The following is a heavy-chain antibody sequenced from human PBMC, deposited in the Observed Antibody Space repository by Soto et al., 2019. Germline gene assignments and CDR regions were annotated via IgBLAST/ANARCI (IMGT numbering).Heavy chain of an antibody. D-gene: IGHD3-3*01. CDR1: GFTVSSNY. J-gene: IGHJ3*02. Sequence: QPGGSLRLSCAASGFTVSSNYMSWVRQAPGKGLEWVSVIYSGGSTYYADSVKGRFTISRDNSKNTLYLQMNSLRAEDTAVYYCARAQGYYDFSAFDIWGQGTMVTVSS. CDR2: IYSGGST. V-gene: IGHV3-53*01. CDR3: ARAQGYYDFSAFDI.